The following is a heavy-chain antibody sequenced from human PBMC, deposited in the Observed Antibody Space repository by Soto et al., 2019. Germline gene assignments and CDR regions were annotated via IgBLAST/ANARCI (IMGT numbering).Heavy chain of an antibody. Sequence: QVQLVESGGGVVQPGRSLRLSCAASGFTFSGLGMHWVRQAPGKGLEWVAVIRYDGSNIYYADAVKGRFTISRDNSKDTPYLQMNSLRADDTAVYYCARDGVGHTPFFGYFDYWGQGTLVTVSS. CDR2: IRYDGSNI. J-gene: IGHJ4*02. V-gene: IGHV3-33*01. CDR1: GFTFSGLG. D-gene: IGHD1-26*01. CDR3: ARDGVGHTPFFGYFDY.